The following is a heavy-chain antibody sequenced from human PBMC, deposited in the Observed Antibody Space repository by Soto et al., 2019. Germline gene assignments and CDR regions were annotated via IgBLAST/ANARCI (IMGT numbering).Heavy chain of an antibody. J-gene: IGHJ6*02. CDR2: ISYDGSNK. Sequence: PGGSLRLSCAASGFTFSSYAMHWVRQAPGKGLEWVAVISYDGSNKYYADSVKGRFTISRDNSKNTLYLQMNSLRAEDTAVYYCARDTNSPGPTTIFSYYGMDVWGQGTTVTVSS. D-gene: IGHD3-3*01. V-gene: IGHV3-30-3*01. CDR1: GFTFSSYA. CDR3: ARDTNSPGPTTIFSYYGMDV.